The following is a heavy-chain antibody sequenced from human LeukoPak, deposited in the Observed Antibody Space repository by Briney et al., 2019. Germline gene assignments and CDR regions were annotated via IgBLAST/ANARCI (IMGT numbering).Heavy chain of an antibody. V-gene: IGHV4-4*09. Sequence: SETLSLTCTVSGGSISSYYWSWIRQPPGKGLEWIGYIYTSGSTNYNPSLKSRVTISVDTSKNQFSLKLSSVTAADTAVYYCARQLGIAAAATRGVNWFDPWGQGTLVTVSS. CDR3: ARQLGIAAAATRGVNWFDP. CDR2: IYTSGST. CDR1: GGSISSYY. D-gene: IGHD6-13*01. J-gene: IGHJ5*02.